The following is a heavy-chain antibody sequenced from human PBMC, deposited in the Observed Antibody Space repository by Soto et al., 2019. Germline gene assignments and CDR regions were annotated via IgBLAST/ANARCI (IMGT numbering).Heavy chain of an antibody. CDR1: GFTLSDHY. Sequence: EVHLVESGGGLVQPGGSLRLSCAASGFTLSDHYMDWVRQAPGKGLEWVGRSRNKGNGYITEYAASVKGRFTISRQDSENSLLLQMKSLKTEDTAVYYCGVWITWVGFWGQGTLVTVSS. CDR2: SRNKGNGYIT. V-gene: IGHV3-72*01. J-gene: IGHJ4*02. CDR3: GVWITWVGF. D-gene: IGHD3-10*01.